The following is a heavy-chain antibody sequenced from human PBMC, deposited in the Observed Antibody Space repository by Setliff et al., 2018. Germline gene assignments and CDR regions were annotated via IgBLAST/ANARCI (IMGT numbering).Heavy chain of an antibody. Sequence: ASVKVSCKASGYTFTSYGVHWVRQAPGQRLEWMGWINAANGNTKYSQKFQGRVTMTTDTPTSTAYMELRSLRSDDTAVYYCARGPPDFVVVPAAAKFDFWGQGTLVTVSS. CDR1: GYTFTSYG. CDR3: ARGPPDFVVVPAAAKFDF. CDR2: INAANGNT. V-gene: IGHV1-3*01. D-gene: IGHD2-2*01. J-gene: IGHJ4*02.